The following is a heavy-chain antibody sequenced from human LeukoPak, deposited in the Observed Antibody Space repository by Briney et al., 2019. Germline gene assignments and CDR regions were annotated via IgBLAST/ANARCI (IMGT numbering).Heavy chain of an antibody. J-gene: IGHJ3*02. CDR1: GGSFSSGYY. V-gene: IGHV4-38-2*01. CDR3: ARHSPVAGTFDAFDI. CDR2: IYHSGST. D-gene: IGHD6-19*01. Sequence: SETLSLTCAVYGGSFSSGYYWGWIRQPPGKGLEWIGSIYHSGSTYYNLSLKSRVTISVDTSKNQFSLKLSSVTTADTAVYYCARHSPVAGTFDAFDIWGQGTMVTVPS.